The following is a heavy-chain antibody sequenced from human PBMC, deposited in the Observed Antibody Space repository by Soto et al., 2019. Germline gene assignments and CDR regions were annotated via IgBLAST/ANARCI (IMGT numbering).Heavy chain of an antibody. CDR3: ARRGSGSYYDY. Sequence: EVPLLESGGGLVQPGGSLRLSCAASGFTFSSYAMRWVRQAPGKGLEWVSAISGSGGSTYYADSVKGRFTIPRDNSKNTVYLQMNSLRGEDTAVYYCARRGSGSYYDYWGQGTLVTVSS. J-gene: IGHJ4*02. D-gene: IGHD1-26*01. CDR1: GFTFSSYA. V-gene: IGHV3-23*01. CDR2: ISGSGGST.